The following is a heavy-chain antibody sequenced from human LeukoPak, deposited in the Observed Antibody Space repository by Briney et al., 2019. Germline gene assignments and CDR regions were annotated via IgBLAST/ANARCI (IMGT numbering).Heavy chain of an antibody. CDR2: INPNSGGT. Sequence: ASIKVLCKASGYPFTRYYNHWVPPAPGPGLEWMGLINPNSGGTNYAQKFQGRVTMTRDTSISTAYMELSRLRSDDTAVYYCARGPAYDFWSGYRSYNWFDPWGQGTLVTVSS. CDR3: ARGPAYDFWSGYRSYNWFDP. J-gene: IGHJ5*02. V-gene: IGHV1-2*02. CDR1: GYPFTRYY. D-gene: IGHD3-3*01.